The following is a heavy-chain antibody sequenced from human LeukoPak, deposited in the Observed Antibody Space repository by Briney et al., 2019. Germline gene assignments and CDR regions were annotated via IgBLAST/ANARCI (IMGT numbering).Heavy chain of an antibody. CDR1: GFTFSSYG. J-gene: IGHJ4*02. CDR2: ISYDGSNK. Sequence: GGSLRLSCAASGFTFSSYGMHWVRQAPGKGLEWVAVISYDGSNKYYADSVKGRSTISRDNSKNTLYLQMNSLRAEDTAVYYCAGDDSSIGALYFDCWGQGTLVTVSS. CDR3: AGDDSSIGALYFDC. D-gene: IGHD3-22*01. V-gene: IGHV3-30*03.